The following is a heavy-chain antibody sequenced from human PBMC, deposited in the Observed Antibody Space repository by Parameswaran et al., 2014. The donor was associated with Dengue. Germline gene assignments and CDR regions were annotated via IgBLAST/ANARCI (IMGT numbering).Heavy chain of an antibody. Sequence: VRQAPGKGLEWIGSINHSGSTNYNPSLKSRVTISVDTSKNQFSLKLSSVTAADTAVYYCAREGHQGINWFDPWGQGTLVTVSS. CDR3: AREGHQGINWFDP. D-gene: IGHD2-2*01. CDR2: INHSGST. J-gene: IGHJ5*02. V-gene: IGHV4-34*01.